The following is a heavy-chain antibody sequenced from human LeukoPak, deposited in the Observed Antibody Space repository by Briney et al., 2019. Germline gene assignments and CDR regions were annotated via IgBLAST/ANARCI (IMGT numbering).Heavy chain of an antibody. Sequence: GGSLRLSCAASGFTFGDYGMSWVRQVPGKGLEWVSGINWNSGSTGYADSAKGRFTISRDNARNSLYLQLNSLRAEDTALYFCARAKDCSSTTCPFDIWGQGTMVTVSS. CDR1: GFTFGDYG. J-gene: IGHJ3*02. V-gene: IGHV3-20*04. CDR2: INWNSGST. CDR3: ARAKDCSSTTCPFDI. D-gene: IGHD2-2*01.